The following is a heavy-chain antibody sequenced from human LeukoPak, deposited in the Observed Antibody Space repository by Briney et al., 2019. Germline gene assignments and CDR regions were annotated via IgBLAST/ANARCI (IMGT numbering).Heavy chain of an antibody. CDR1: GFTFSSHG. Sequence: GGTLRLSCAASGFTFSSHGMNWVRQAPGKGLEWVSGITGGGTTYYADSVKGRVTISSDNSKNTLYLQMNSLRAEDTAVYYCAKDRHWLALDDWGQGTLVTVSS. CDR3: AKDRHWLALDD. V-gene: IGHV3-23*01. CDR2: ITGGGTT. J-gene: IGHJ4*02. D-gene: IGHD6-19*01.